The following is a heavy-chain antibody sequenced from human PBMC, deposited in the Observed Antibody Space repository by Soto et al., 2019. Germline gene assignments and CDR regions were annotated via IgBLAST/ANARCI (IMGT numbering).Heavy chain of an antibody. CDR1: GDTFSFYT. J-gene: IGHJ4*02. CDR3: ATSYVLAYRACDY. Sequence: QVQLVQSGAEVKKPGSSVKVSCKASGDTFSFYTINWVRQAPGLGLEWMGRVNPILSMSNYAQKFQGRVTMTQDKFTSSAYMKLRSLRSEYTAFYYCATSYVLAYRACDYWGQGSLVSVSS. D-gene: IGHD3-16*01. V-gene: IGHV1-69*02. CDR2: VNPILSMS.